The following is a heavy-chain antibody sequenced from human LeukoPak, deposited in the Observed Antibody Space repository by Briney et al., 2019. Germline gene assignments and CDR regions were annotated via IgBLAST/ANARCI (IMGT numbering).Heavy chain of an antibody. CDR1: GYTFTGYY. D-gene: IGHD6-13*01. J-gene: IGHJ5*02. CDR3: AREIIAAAGKNWFDP. V-gene: IGHV1-2*02. CDR2: INPNSGGT. Sequence: ASVKVSCKASGYTFTGYYMHWVRQAPGQGLEWMGWINPNSGGTYSAQKLQGRVTMTTDTSTSTAYMELRSLRSDDTAVYYCAREIIAAAGKNWFDPWGQGTLVTVSS.